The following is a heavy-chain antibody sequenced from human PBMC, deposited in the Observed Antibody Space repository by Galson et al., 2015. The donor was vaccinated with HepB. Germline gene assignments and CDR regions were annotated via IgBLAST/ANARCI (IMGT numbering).Heavy chain of an antibody. D-gene: IGHD7-27*01. CDR2: IRQDGGLT. J-gene: IGHJ4*02. Sequence: SLRLSCAVSGFTFTDYWMTWVRQAPGKGLEWVANIRQDGGLTNYVNSVEGRFTIFRDNAKKSVYLQMNSVRVEDTAVYYCARDLPWGYFDYWGQGALVTVSS. CDR3: ARDLPWGYFDY. V-gene: IGHV3-7*03. CDR1: GFTFTDYW.